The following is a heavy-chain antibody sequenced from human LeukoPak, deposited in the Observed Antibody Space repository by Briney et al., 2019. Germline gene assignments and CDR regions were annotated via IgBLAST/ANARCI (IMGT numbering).Heavy chain of an antibody. CDR3: ARGRFGSC. Sequence: GGSLRLSCTASGFTFSGYGMNWVRQAPGKGLEWVSYISSSGNSIYYADSVKGRFTISRDNAKNSLYLQMNSLRAEDIAVYYCARGRFGSCWGQGTLVTVSS. J-gene: IGHJ1*01. CDR2: ISSSGNSI. V-gene: IGHV3-48*03. D-gene: IGHD6-13*01. CDR1: GFTFSGYG.